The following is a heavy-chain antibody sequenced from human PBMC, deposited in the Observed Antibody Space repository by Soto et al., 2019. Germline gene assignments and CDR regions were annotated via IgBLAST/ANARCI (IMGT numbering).Heavy chain of an antibody. Sequence: SVKVSCKASGGTFSSYTISWVRQAPGQGLEWMGRIIPILGIANYAQKFQGRVTITADKSTSTAYMELSSLRSEDTAVYYCARIGYCSGGSCSDTPYWGQGTLVTVSS. CDR3: ARIGYCSGGSCSDTPY. V-gene: IGHV1-69*02. CDR2: IIPILGIA. J-gene: IGHJ4*02. CDR1: GGTFSSYT. D-gene: IGHD2-15*01.